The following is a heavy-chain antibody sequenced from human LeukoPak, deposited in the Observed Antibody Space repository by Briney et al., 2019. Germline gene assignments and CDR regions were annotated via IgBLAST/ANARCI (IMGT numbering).Heavy chain of an antibody. D-gene: IGHD2-15*01. CDR3: ARAWAPKPGWLDY. J-gene: IGHJ4*02. V-gene: IGHV1-3*01. Sequence: KFQGRVTITRDTSASTVYMELSSLRSEDTAVYYCARAWAPKPGWLDYWGQGTLVTVSS.